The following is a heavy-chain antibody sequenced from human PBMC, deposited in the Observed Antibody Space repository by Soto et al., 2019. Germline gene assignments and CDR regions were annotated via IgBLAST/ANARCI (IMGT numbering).Heavy chain of an antibody. D-gene: IGHD2-21*02. Sequence: WWSLRLSCSASVFTFSSYWMHWFRQAPGKGLVWVSRINSDGSSTSYADSVKGRFTISRDNAKNTLYLQMNSLRAEDTAVYYCARDQAYCGGDCWDYYYGMDVWGQGTTVTVSS. CDR3: ARDQAYCGGDCWDYYYGMDV. J-gene: IGHJ6*02. CDR2: INSDGSST. V-gene: IGHV3-74*01. CDR1: VFTFSSYW.